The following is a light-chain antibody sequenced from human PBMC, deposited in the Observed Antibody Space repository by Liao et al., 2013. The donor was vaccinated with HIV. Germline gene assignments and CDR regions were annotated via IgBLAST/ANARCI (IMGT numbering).Light chain of an antibody. J-gene: IGLJ2*01. V-gene: IGLV3-1*01. CDR1: KLGDKY. CDR2: YDS. Sequence: SYELTQPPSVSVSPGQTASVTCSGDKLGDKYACWYQQKPGQSPVVVIYYDSDRPSGIPERFSGSNSGNTATLTISRVEAGDEADYYCQVWDSSTPVVFGGGTKLTVL. CDR3: QVWDSSTPVV.